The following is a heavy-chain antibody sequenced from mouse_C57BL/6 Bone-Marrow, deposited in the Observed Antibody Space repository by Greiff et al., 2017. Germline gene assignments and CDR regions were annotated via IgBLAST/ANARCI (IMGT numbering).Heavy chain of an antibody. CDR1: GYTFTEYT. V-gene: IGHV1-62-2*01. CDR3: ARDEIYYGYDDYAMDY. Sequence: VQLQQSGAELVKPGASVKLSCKASGYTFTEYTIHWVKQRSGQGLEWIGWFYPGSGSIKYNEKFKDKATLTADKSSSTVYMELSSLTSEDSAVYFCARDEIYYGYDDYAMDYWGQGTSVTVSS. D-gene: IGHD2-2*01. CDR2: FYPGSGSI. J-gene: IGHJ4*01.